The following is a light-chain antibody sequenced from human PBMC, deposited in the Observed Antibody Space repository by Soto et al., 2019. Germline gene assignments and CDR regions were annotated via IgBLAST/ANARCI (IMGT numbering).Light chain of an antibody. CDR1: QSVSSSY. Sequence: EIVLTQSPGTLSLSPGERATLSCRASQSVSSSYLAWYQQKPGQAPRLLIYGASSRATGIPDRFSGSRSGTDFNLTISRLQPDDVAVYYCQQYGSSPFTFGPGTKVDIK. CDR3: QQYGSSPFT. J-gene: IGKJ3*01. V-gene: IGKV3-20*01. CDR2: GAS.